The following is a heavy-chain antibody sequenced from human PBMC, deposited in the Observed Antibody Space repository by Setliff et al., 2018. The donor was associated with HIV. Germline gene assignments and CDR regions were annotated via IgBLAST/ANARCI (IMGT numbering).Heavy chain of an antibody. Sequence: GASVKVSCKAPGYNFINYGISWVRQAPGQGLEWMGWISAYNGNTNYAPRLLGRVTMTTDTSTSTAYMEVRSLSSDDTAVYYCARARLQGIVTAVGPRDNCLDPWGQGTRVTVSS. CDR3: ARARLQGIVTAVGPRDNCLDP. CDR2: ISAYNGNT. J-gene: IGHJ5*02. CDR1: GYNFINYG. V-gene: IGHV1-18*04. D-gene: IGHD3-9*01.